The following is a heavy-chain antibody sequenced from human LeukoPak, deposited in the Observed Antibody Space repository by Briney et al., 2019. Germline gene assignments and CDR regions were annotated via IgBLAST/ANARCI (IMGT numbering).Heavy chain of an antibody. CDR2: ISGSGGST. CDR3: AKLHYYDSSGYPYDAFDI. V-gene: IGHV3-23*01. CDR1: GFTFSSYA. J-gene: IGHJ3*02. Sequence: PGGSLRLSCAASGFTFSSYAMSWVREGPGEGLEWVSAISGSGGSTYYADSVKGRFTISRDNSKNTLYLQMNSLRAEDTAVYYCAKLHYYDSSGYPYDAFDIWGQGTMVTVSS. D-gene: IGHD3-22*01.